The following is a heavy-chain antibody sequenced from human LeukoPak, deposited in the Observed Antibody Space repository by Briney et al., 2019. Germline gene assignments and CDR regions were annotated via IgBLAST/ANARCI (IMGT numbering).Heavy chain of an antibody. V-gene: IGHV3-21*01. CDR3: ATAAYYYDSSGYYFSDY. CDR2: ISSSSSYI. D-gene: IGHD3-22*01. CDR1: GFTFSSYS. J-gene: IGHJ4*02. Sequence: GGSLRLSCAASGFTFSSYSMNWVRQAPGKGLEWVSSISSSSSYIYYADSVKGRFTISRDNAKNSLYLQMNSLRAEDTAVYYCATAAYYYDSSGYYFSDYWGQGTLVTVSS.